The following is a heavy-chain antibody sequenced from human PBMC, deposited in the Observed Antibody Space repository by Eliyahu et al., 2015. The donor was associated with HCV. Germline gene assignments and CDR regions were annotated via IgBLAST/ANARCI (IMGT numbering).Heavy chain of an antibody. CDR1: GHTLXELS. CDR3: ATDLGPGGTALFDY. Sequence: QVQLVQSGAEVKKPGASVXXSXKVSGHTLXELSMHWVRQTPGKGLEWMGGLDPEDDETIYAQRFQGRVTMTEDTSTDTAYMELSSLRSEDTAVYYCATDLGPGGTALFDYWGQGTLVTVSS. D-gene: IGHD7-27*01. J-gene: IGHJ4*02. CDR2: LDPEDDET. V-gene: IGHV1-24*01.